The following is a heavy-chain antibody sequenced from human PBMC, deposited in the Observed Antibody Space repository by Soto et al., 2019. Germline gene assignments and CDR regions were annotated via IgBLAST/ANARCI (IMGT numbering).Heavy chain of an antibody. CDR3: ARQVSSAWPPYYYDMDV. D-gene: IGHD6-25*01. CDR2: IHYSGST. CDR1: GGSISSYF. Sequence: SETLSLTCTASGGSISSYFWSWIRQPPGRGLEWIGHIHYSGSTNYNPSLKSRVTISVDTSKNQVSLKLSSVTAADTAMYFCARQVSSAWPPYYYDMDVWGQGTTVTVS. J-gene: IGHJ6*02. V-gene: IGHV4-59*08.